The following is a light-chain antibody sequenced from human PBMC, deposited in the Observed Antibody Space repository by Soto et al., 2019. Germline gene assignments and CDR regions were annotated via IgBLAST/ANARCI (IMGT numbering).Light chain of an antibody. CDR1: SSDVGGYNY. J-gene: IGLJ2*01. CDR3: TSFGGINNFVV. V-gene: IGLV2-8*01. CDR2: EVN. Sequence: QSVLTQPPSASGSPGQSVTISCTGTSSDVGGYNYVSWYQQHPGKVPKLIIFEVNKRPSGVPDRFSASKSGNTASLTVSGLPAEDEADYYCTSFGGINNFVVFGGGTKLTVL.